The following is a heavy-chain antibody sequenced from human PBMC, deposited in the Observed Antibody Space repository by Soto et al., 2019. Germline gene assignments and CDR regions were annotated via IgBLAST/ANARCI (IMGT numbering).Heavy chain of an antibody. CDR3: ATVLAAYNWFDP. Sequence: ASVEVSCKVSRDTLTELSLHSVRQAPGKGLEWMGGFDPEDGETIYAQKFQGRVTMTEDTSTDTAYMELSSLRSEDTAVYYCATVLAAYNWFDPWGQGTLVTVSS. V-gene: IGHV1-24*01. D-gene: IGHD6-13*01. J-gene: IGHJ5*02. CDR2: FDPEDGET. CDR1: RDTLTELS.